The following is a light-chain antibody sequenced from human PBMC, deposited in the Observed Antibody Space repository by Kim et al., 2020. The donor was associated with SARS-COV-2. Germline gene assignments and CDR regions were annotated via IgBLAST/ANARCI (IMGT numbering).Light chain of an antibody. Sequence: GQSVTLSCSDSGSNIGNNYIFWYKHVPGTAPRLLIYKNNQRPSGVPDRFSGSKPGTPASLAISGLRSDDEADYYCAAWDDSLTVYVFGTGTKVTVL. CDR2: KNN. CDR3: AAWDDSLTVYV. V-gene: IGLV1-47*01. CDR1: GSNIGNNY. J-gene: IGLJ1*01.